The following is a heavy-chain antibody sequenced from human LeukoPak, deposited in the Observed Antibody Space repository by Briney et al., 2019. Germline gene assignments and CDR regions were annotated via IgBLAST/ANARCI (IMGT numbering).Heavy chain of an antibody. J-gene: IGHJ3*02. V-gene: IGHV4-39*01. D-gene: IGHD3-10*01. CDR2: IYYSGST. CDR1: GGSISSYY. CDR3: ARTVTMVRGDAFDI. Sequence: SETLSLTCTVSGGSISSYYWSWIRQPPREGLGWIGSIYYSGSTYYNPSLKSRVTISVDTSKNQFSLKLSSVTAADTAVYYCARTVTMVRGDAFDIWGQGTMVTVSS.